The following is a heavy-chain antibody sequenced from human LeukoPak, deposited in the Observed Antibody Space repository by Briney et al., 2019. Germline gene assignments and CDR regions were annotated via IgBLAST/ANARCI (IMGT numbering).Heavy chain of an antibody. CDR1: GYTFTSYD. CDR3: AKYKSGDYFDAGKRYYFDQ. D-gene: IGHD3-9*01. V-gene: IGHV1-8*01. CDR2: MNATSGKT. J-gene: IGHJ4*02. Sequence: ASVKVSCKASGYTFTSYDINWVRQAPGQGLDWMGWMNATSGKTGQAQKFQGRITMTRDTSISTAYMELSSLRPEDTAVYYCAKYKSGDYFDAGKRYYFDQWGQGTPVTASP.